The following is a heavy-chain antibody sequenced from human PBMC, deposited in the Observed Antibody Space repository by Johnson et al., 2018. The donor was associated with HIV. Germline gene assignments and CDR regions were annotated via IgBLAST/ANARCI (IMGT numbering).Heavy chain of an antibody. V-gene: IGHV3-30*04. J-gene: IGHJ3*02. CDR3: AKDRNWGRLFDGFDI. CDR2: ISYDGSNK. CDR1: GFTFSSYA. D-gene: IGHD7-27*01. Sequence: VQLVESGGGVVQPGRSLRLSCAASGFTFSSYAMHWVRQAPGKGLEWVAVISYDGSNKYYADSVKGRFTISRDSSKNTLYLQMNSLRPEDTAVYYCAKDRNWGRLFDGFDIWGRGTMVTVSS.